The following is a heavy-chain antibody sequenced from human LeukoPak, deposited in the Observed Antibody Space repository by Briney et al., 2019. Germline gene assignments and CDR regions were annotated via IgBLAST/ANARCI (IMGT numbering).Heavy chain of an antibody. J-gene: IGHJ6*02. D-gene: IGHD3-10*01. CDR3: ARGLDYYGSGSYVDGMDV. CDR1: GGTFSSYA. Sequence: SVKVSCKASGGTFSSYAISWVRQAPGQGLAWMGRIIPILGIANYAQKFQGRVTITADKSTSTAYMELSSQRSEDTAVYYCARGLDYYGSGSYVDGMDVWGQGTTVTVSS. CDR2: IIPILGIA. V-gene: IGHV1-69*04.